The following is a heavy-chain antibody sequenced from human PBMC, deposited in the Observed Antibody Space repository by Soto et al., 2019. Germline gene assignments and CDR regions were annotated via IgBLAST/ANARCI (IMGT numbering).Heavy chain of an antibody. V-gene: IGHV3-23*01. CDR1: GFTFSSYA. J-gene: IGHJ6*02. CDR3: ARDVWETTSMYYGLDV. CDR2: ITGSGAIT. Sequence: GGSLRLSCAASGFTFSSYAMSWVRLAPGKGLEWVSGITGSGAITYYTDSVKGRFTISRDNSKNTLYLQMHSLRAEDTAVYYCARDVWETTSMYYGLDVRGLGTTVTVSS. D-gene: IGHD1-26*01.